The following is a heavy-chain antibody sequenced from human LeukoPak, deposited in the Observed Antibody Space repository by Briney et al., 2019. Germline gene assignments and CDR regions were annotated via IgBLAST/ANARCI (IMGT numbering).Heavy chain of an antibody. J-gene: IGHJ6*02. CDR2: TRSKAYGGTT. V-gene: IGHV3-49*04. CDR1: GFTFGDYV. Sequence: GGSLRLSCTASGFTFGDYVMGWVRQAPGKALEWVGFTRSKAYGGTTEYAASVKGRFTISRDDSKSIAYLQMNSLKTEDTALYYCTRGYDSSGYYGRRIYYYGMDVWGQGTTVTVSS. D-gene: IGHD3-22*01. CDR3: TRGYDSSGYYGRRIYYYGMDV.